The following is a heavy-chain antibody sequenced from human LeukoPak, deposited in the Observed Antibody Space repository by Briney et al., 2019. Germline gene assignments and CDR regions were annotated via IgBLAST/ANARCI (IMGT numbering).Heavy chain of an antibody. CDR1: GGSISSYY. J-gene: IGHJ4*02. Sequence: SETLSLTCTVSGGSISSYYWSWIRQPPGKGLEWIGYIYNSGNTNYNPSLKSRVTISVDKSKNQFSLKLSSVTAADTAVYYCARDLGIAAAGISLGYWGQGTLVTVSS. D-gene: IGHD6-13*01. V-gene: IGHV4-59*12. CDR2: IYNSGNT. CDR3: ARDLGIAAAGISLGY.